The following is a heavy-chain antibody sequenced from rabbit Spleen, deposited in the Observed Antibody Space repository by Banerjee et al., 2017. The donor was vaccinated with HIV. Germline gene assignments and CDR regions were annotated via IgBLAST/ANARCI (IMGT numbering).Heavy chain of an antibody. CDR3: GRSNNIFDYLNL. CDR2: INAGSSGST. CDR1: GFSFSSSYW. J-gene: IGHJ4*01. Sequence: QEQLEESGGDLVKPGASLTLTCTASGFSFSSSYWMCWVRQASGKGLEWIACINAGSSGSTYYASWAKGRFTISKTSSTTVTLQITSLTDADTATYFCGRSNNIFDYLNLWGPGTLVTVS. V-gene: IGHV1S45*01.